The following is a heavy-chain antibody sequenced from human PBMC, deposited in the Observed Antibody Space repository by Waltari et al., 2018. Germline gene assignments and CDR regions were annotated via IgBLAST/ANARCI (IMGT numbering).Heavy chain of an antibody. V-gene: IGHV3-30*02. CDR1: GITLERHA. CDR2: IRYDGSNK. J-gene: IGHJ4*02. CDR3: AKGGSSPDY. D-gene: IGHD6-13*01. Sequence: QVQLVECGGGVFQPEGSRRLSCEEYGITLERHARHWVRQAPGKGLDWVAFIRYDGSNKYYADSVKGRFTISRDNSKNTLYLQMNSLRAEDTAVYYCAKGGSSPDYWGQGTLVTVSS.